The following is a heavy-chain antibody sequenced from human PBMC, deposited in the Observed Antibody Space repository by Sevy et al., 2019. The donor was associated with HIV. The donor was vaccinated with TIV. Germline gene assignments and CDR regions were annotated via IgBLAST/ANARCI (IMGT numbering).Heavy chain of an antibody. CDR1: GFSFSSYE. CDR3: AGDLPPSATTVAHFDC. D-gene: IGHD4-17*01. J-gene: IGHJ4*02. CDR2: ISNSGSSV. Sequence: GGSPRLSCAASGFSFSSYEMNWVRQAPGKGLEWLSYISNSGSSVYYLDSVRGRFTISRDNARNSLYLQMNSLIAEDTAVDYCAGDLPPSATTVAHFDCWGQGTLVTVSS. V-gene: IGHV3-48*03.